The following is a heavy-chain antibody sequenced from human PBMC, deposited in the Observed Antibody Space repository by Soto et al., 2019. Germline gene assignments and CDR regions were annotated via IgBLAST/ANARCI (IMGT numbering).Heavy chain of an antibody. CDR3: AREEYYYRSEAFFDF. Sequence: QVQLVQSGAEVKKPGSSVKVSCKASGGTFSSYTISWVRQAPGQGVEWMGRIIPILGIANYAQKFQGRVTITADKCTSTAYMQLSSLSSEDTAVYYCAREEYYYRSEAFFDFWAQGTLVTISS. D-gene: IGHD3-10*01. J-gene: IGHJ4*02. CDR1: GGTFSSYT. CDR2: IIPILGIA. V-gene: IGHV1-69*08.